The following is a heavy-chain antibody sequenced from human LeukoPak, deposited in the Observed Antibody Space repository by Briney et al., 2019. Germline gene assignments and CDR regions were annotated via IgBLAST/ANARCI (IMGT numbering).Heavy chain of an antibody. CDR2: IRSKAYGGIT. J-gene: IGHJ6*02. CDR1: GFTFGDHA. Sequence: GGSLRLSCTGSGFTFGDHATSWVRQAPGKGLEWVGFIRSKAYGGITEYAASVKGRFSISREDSKSIAYLQMSSLKIEDTAVYYCARGPIYSWLYNGMDVWGQGTTVTVSS. CDR3: ARGPIYSWLYNGMDV. D-gene: IGHD3-9*01. V-gene: IGHV3-49*04.